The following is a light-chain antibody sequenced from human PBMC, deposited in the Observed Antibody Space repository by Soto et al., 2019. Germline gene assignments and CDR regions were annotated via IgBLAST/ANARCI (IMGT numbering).Light chain of an antibody. V-gene: IGKV3-15*01. Sequence: EIVLTQSPATLSVSPGQRVTLSCRASQSVSSNLAWYQQKPGQAPRLLIYGASTRATGIPARFSGSGSGTEFTLTINSLQSENFAVYYCQQYNEWPWTFGQGTKVDIK. CDR1: QSVSSN. CDR3: QQYNEWPWT. CDR2: GAS. J-gene: IGKJ1*01.